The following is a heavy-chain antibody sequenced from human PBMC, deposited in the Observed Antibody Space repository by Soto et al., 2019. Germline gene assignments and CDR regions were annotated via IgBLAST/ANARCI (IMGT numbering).Heavy chain of an antibody. V-gene: IGHV4-30-4*01. CDR2: IYYSGST. CDR3: NIAVAGKYYFDY. D-gene: IGHD6-19*01. Sequence: SATLSLTCTVSGGSISSGDYYWSWIRQPPGKGLEWIGYIYYSGSTYYNPSLKSRVTISVDTSKNQFSLKLSSVTAADTAVYYCNIAVAGKYYFDYWGQGTLVTVSS. J-gene: IGHJ4*02. CDR1: GGSISSGDYY.